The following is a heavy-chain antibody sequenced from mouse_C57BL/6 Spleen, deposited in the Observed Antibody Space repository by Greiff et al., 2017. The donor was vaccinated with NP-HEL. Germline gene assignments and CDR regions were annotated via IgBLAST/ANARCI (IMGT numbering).Heavy chain of an antibody. V-gene: IGHV3-6*01. Sequence: EVQLQESGPGLVKPSQSLSLTCSVTGYSITSGYYWNWIRQFPGNKLEWMGYISYDGSNNYNPSLKNRIAITRDTSNNQFFLKLNSVTTEDTATYYCARGDPWFAYWGQGTLVTVSA. CDR1: GYSITSGYY. J-gene: IGHJ3*01. CDR3: ARGDPWFAY. CDR2: ISYDGSN.